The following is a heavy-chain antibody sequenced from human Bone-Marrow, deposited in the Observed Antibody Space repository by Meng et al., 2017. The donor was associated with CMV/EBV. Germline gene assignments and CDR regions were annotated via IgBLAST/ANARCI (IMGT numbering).Heavy chain of an antibody. CDR3: ARGPLQNDVIFDY. CDR1: GYTFTSYD. J-gene: IGHJ4*02. CDR2: MNPNSGNT. D-gene: IGHD1-1*01. V-gene: IGHV1-8*01. Sequence: ASVKVSCKASGYTFTSYDINWVRQATGQGLEWMGWMNPNSGNTDYAQKFQGRVTMTRTTSISTAYMELSSLRSEDTAVYYCARGPLQNDVIFDYWGQGTLVTVSS.